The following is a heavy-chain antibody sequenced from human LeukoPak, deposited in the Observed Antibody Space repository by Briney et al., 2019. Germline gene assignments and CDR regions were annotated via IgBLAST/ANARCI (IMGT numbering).Heavy chain of an antibody. Sequence: PGGSLRLSCAASGFPFSTYSMNWVRQAPGKGLEWVSSISSSSGFIYYADSVKGRFTISRDNAKNSLYLQMNSLRAEDTPVYYCAKRGYSGSDAFDMWGQGTMVTVSS. CDR3: AKRGYSGSDAFDM. CDR2: ISSSSGFI. CDR1: GFPFSTYS. V-gene: IGHV3-21*01. D-gene: IGHD5-12*01. J-gene: IGHJ3*02.